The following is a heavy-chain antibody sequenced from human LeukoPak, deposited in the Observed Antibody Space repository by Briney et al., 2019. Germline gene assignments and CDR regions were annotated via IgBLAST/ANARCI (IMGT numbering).Heavy chain of an antibody. D-gene: IGHD6-19*01. CDR1: GFTFSDYY. Sequence: PGGSLRLSCAASGFTFSDYYMSWIRQAPGKGLEWVGRIKSKTDGGTTDYAAPVKGRFTILRDDSKNTLYLQMNSLKTEDTAVYYCTTGFASGWYPGGDYWGQGTLVTVSS. V-gene: IGHV3-15*01. CDR2: IKSKTDGGTT. CDR3: TTGFASGWYPGGDY. J-gene: IGHJ4*02.